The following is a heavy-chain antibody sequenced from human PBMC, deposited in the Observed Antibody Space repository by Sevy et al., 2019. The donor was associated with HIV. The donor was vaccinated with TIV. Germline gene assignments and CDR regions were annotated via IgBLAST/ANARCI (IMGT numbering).Heavy chain of an antibody. CDR2: VSGSGGST. CDR3: AKLTPHPLYFDY. J-gene: IGHJ4*02. Sequence: GGSLRLSCAASGFTFSSYAMSWVRRAPEKGLEWVSAVSGSGGSTYYADSVKGRFTISRDNSKNTLYLQMNSLRAEDTAVYYCAKLTPHPLYFDYWGQGTLVTVSS. V-gene: IGHV3-23*01. CDR1: GFTFSSYA.